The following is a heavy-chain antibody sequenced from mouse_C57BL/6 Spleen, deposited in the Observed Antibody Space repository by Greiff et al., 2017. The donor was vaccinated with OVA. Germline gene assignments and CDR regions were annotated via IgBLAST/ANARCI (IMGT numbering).Heavy chain of an antibody. CDR3: ARTSADFDY. J-gene: IGHJ2*01. Sequence: VKLQQPGAELVKPGASVKLSCKASGYTFTSYWMQWVKQRPGQGLEWIGEIDPSDSYTNYNQKFKGKATLTVDTSSSTAYMQLSSLTSEDSAVYYCARTSADFDYGGQGTTLTVSS. CDR1: GYTFTSYW. CDR2: IDPSDSYT. V-gene: IGHV1-50*01.